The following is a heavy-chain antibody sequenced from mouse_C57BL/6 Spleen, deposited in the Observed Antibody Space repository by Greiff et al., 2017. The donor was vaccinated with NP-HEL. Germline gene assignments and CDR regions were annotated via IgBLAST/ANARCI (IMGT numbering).Heavy chain of an antibody. D-gene: IGHD2-4*01. Sequence: VQLQQSGAELVKPGASVKLSCTASGFNIKDYYMHWVKQRTEQGLEWIGRIDPEDGDTKYAPKFQGKATLTADTSSNTAYLQLSSLTSEDTAVYYCARRGYDYDETWFAYWGQGTLVTVSA. CDR2: IDPEDGDT. CDR1: GFNIKDYY. CDR3: ARRGYDYDETWFAY. V-gene: IGHV14-2*01. J-gene: IGHJ3*01.